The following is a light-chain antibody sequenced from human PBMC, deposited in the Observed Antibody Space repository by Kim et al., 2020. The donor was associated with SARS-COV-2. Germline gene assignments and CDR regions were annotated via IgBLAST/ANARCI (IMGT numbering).Light chain of an antibody. CDR2: DAS. CDR3: QQYDNLYT. J-gene: IGKJ2*01. CDR1: QDISNY. Sequence: STRAASVGDRVTITCQASQDISNYLNWYQQKPGKAPKLLIYDASILKTGVPLRFSGSGSGTDFTFTISSLQPEDIGTYYCQQYDNLYTFGQGTKL. V-gene: IGKV1-33*01.